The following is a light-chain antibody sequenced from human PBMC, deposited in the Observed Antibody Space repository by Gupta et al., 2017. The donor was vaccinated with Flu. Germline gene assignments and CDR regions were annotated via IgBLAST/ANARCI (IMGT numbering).Light chain of an antibody. CDR2: DYN. V-gene: IGLV3-21*02. J-gene: IGLJ3*02. CDR1: NIGSQS. CDR3: QLGDSYTDHVM. Sequence: SYVLTQPPPLSVAPGQPARITCGAANIGSQSVHWYQQRPGQAPVLLVYDYNARPSGVSERVTGSNSGNPATATLTSNRVEAGDEADYYCQLGDSYTDHVMFGGGTKLTVL.